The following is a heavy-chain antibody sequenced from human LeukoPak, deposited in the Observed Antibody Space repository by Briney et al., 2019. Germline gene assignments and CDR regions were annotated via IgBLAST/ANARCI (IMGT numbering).Heavy chain of an antibody. CDR3: ATRSTPEGAFDI. CDR2: ISAYNGNT. V-gene: IGHV1-18*01. Sequence: ASVKVSCKASGYTFTSYGISWVRQAPGQGLEWMGWISAYNGNTNYAQKLQGRVTMTTDTSTSTAYMELRSLRSDDTAVYYCATRSTPEGAFDIWGQGTMVTVSS. J-gene: IGHJ3*02. D-gene: IGHD2-15*01. CDR1: GYTFTSYG.